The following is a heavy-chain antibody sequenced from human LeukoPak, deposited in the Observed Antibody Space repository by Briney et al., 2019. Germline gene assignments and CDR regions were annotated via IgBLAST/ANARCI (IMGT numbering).Heavy chain of an antibody. Sequence: SETLSLTCTVSGGSISSYYWSWIRQPPGKGLEWIGYTYYSGTTNYNPSLKSRVTISVDTSKNQFSLKLSSVTAADTAVYYCARGGWNKFDYWGQGTLVTVSS. CDR3: ARGGWNKFDY. V-gene: IGHV4-59*01. CDR2: TYYSGTT. D-gene: IGHD3-22*01. CDR1: GGSISSYY. J-gene: IGHJ4*02.